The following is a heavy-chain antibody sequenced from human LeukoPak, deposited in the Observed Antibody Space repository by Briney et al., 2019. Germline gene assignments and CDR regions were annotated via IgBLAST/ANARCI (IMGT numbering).Heavy chain of an antibody. CDR1: GFTFSSYW. J-gene: IGHJ6*03. CDR2: ISSSGSYI. V-gene: IGHV3-21*01. CDR3: ARGYPVTSGYYYYMDV. D-gene: IGHD4-17*01. Sequence: GGSLRLSCAASGFTFSSYWMSWVRQAPGKGLEWVSSISSSGSYIYYTDSLKGRFTISRDNARNSLYLQMNSLRAEDTAVYYCARGYPVTSGYYYYMDVWGKGTTVTVSS.